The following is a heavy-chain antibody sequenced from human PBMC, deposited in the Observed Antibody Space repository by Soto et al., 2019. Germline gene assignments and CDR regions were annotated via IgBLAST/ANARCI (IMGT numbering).Heavy chain of an antibody. Sequence: PGESLKISCRGSGYNFINYWIGWVRQMPGKGLEWMGIIYPGDSETKYSPSFQGQVTISADKSISTAYLQWSRLKASDTAMYYCARQGSYYDSKSFGYWGQGTLVTSPQ. CDR2: IYPGDSET. CDR3: ARQGSYYDSKSFGY. CDR1: GYNFINYW. J-gene: IGHJ4*02. V-gene: IGHV5-51*01. D-gene: IGHD3-22*01.